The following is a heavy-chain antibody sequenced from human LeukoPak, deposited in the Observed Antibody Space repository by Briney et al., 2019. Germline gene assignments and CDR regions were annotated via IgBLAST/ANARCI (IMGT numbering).Heavy chain of an antibody. CDR2: INPNSGGT. J-gene: IGHJ3*02. Sequence: ASVKVSCKAPGYTFTGYYMHWVRQAPGQGLEWMGWINPNSGGTNYAQKFQGRVTMTRDTSISTAYMELSRLRSDDTAVYYCARRATIYRGAFDIWGQGTMVTVSS. CDR1: GYTFTGYY. V-gene: IGHV1-2*02. D-gene: IGHD3-9*01. CDR3: ARRATIYRGAFDI.